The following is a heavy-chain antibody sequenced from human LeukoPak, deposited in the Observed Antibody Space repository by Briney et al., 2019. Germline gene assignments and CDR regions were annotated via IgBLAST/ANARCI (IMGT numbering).Heavy chain of an antibody. J-gene: IGHJ4*02. V-gene: IGHV1-3*04. CDR3: ARDAYYASGSYYNGCFDI. D-gene: IGHD3-10*01. Sequence: ASVKVSCKASGYTFNRYAMHWVRQAPGQRLEWMGWINTGNGNTKSSQKFQGRVTIIRDTFASTAYMGLSNLRSEDTAIYYCARDAYYASGSYYNGCFDIWGQGTLVTVSS. CDR1: GYTFNRYA. CDR2: INTGNGNT.